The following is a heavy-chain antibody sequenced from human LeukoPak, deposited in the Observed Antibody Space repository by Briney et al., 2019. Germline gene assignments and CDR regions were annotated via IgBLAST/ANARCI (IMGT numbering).Heavy chain of an antibody. V-gene: IGHV3-30-3*01. J-gene: IGHJ4*02. Sequence: GRSLRLSCAASGFTFSSYAMHWVRQAPGKGLEWVAVISYDGSNKYYADSVKGRFTISRDNSKNTLYLQMNSLRAEDTAVYYCARDGDYDSSGYYYSDYWGQGTLVTVSS. CDR1: GFTFSSYA. D-gene: IGHD3-22*01. CDR3: ARDGDYDSSGYYYSDY. CDR2: ISYDGSNK.